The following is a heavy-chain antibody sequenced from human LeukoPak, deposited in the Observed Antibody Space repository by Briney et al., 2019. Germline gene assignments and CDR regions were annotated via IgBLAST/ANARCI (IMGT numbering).Heavy chain of an antibody. D-gene: IGHD2-8*01. Sequence: GASVKVSCKASGYTFTSYGISWVRQAPGQGLEWMGWISAYNGNTNYAQKLQGRVTMTTDTSTSTAYMELRSLRSDDTAVYYCARGGRYLMVSVIPALDVYDVWGQGTLVTVSS. CDR3: ARGGRYLMVSVIPALDVYDV. CDR2: ISAYNGNT. J-gene: IGHJ3*01. V-gene: IGHV1-18*01. CDR1: GYTFTSYG.